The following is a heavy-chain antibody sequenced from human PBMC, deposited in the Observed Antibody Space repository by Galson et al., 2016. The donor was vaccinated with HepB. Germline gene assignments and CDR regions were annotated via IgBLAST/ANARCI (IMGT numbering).Heavy chain of an antibody. D-gene: IGHD2-15*01. V-gene: IGHV3-23*01. CDR2: IVDSGVTT. J-gene: IGHJ4*02. CDR1: GFSFSSYA. CDR3: AKAPRSLYCSGGTCYSGFDS. Sequence: SLRLSCAASGFSFSSYAMCWVRQAPGKGLEWVSAIVDSGVTTYYADSVRGRFTISRDNSKSTLYLQMNSLRAEDTAVYYCAKAPRSLYCSGGTCYSGFDSWGQGTLVTVSS.